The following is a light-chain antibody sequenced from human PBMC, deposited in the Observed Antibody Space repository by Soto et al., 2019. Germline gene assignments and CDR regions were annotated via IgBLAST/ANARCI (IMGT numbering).Light chain of an antibody. Sequence: DIQLTQSPSFLSASVGDRVTITCRASQDISNFLAWYQQKPGKAPKLLIYAASTLQSGVPSRFSGSGSGREFXLTISGLXPEXFAXXXXXXXNXXXIANFGGGTKVDIK. CDR2: AAS. CDR3: XXXNXXXIAN. J-gene: IGKJ4*01. V-gene: IGKV1-9*01. CDR1: QDISNF.